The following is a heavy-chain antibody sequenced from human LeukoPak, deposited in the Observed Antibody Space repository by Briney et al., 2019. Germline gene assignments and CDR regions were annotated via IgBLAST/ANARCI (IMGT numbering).Heavy chain of an antibody. CDR3: ARGGEGPFDY. V-gene: IGHV4-59*08. D-gene: IGHD3-10*01. J-gene: IGHJ4*02. CDR2: IYYSGST. Sequence: SETLSLTCTVSGGSISSYYWSWIRQPPGKGLEWIGYIYYSGSTYYNPSLKSRVTISVDTSKNQFSLKLSSVTAADTAVYYCARGGEGPFDYWGQGTLVTVSS. CDR1: GGSISSYY.